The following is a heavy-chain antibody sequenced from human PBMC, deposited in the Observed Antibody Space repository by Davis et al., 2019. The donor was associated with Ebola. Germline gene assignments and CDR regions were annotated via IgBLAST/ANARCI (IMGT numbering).Heavy chain of an antibody. CDR2: IYPGDSDT. J-gene: IGHJ5*02. Sequence: GESLKISCEGSGYRFTSYWIAWVRQMPGKGLEWMGIIYPGDSDTRYSPSFQGQVTISADKSISTAYLQWSSLKASDSGIYYCARQSGLREPTWYLDLWGQGTPVTVSS. CDR3: ARQSGLREPTWYLDL. D-gene: IGHD2-15*01. CDR1: GYRFTSYW. V-gene: IGHV5-51*01.